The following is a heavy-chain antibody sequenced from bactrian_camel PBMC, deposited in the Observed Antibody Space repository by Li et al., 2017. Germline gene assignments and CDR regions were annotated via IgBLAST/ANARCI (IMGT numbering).Heavy chain of an antibody. V-gene: IGHV3-1*01. CDR3: TKGSSIDGLEF. Sequence: DVQLVESGGGLVQPGGSQRLSCAASGFTFSDYTMTWVRQAPGKGLEWVSDINSSGRSTNYADSVKGRFTISRDNAKNTLYLQLNSLTREDSAMYYCTKGSSIDGLEFGGQGTQVTVS. D-gene: IGHD1*01. J-gene: IGHJ4*01. CDR1: GFTFSDYT. CDR2: INSSGRST.